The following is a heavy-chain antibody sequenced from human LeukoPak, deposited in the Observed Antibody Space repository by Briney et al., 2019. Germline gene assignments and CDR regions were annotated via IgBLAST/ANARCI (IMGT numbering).Heavy chain of an antibody. CDR3: AKDQYGEAFDI. V-gene: IGHV3-23*01. D-gene: IGHD4-17*01. J-gene: IGHJ3*02. CDR2: ISGSGSAT. Sequence: GGSLRLSCAASGFTFRSYAMNWVRQAPGKGLEWVSAISGSGSATYYADSVKRRFTISRDNSKNTLYLQMNSLRAEDTAVYYCAKDQYGEAFDIWGPGTMVTVSS. CDR1: GFTFRSYA.